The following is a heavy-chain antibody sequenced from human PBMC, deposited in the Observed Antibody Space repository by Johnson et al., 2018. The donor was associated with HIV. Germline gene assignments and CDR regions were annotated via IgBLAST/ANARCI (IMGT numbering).Heavy chain of an antibody. CDR2: IKQDRSEK. CDR1: SLTFSSYG. CDR3: ARDPDVTPGAFDI. J-gene: IGHJ3*02. Sequence: VQPVESGGGVVQPGRSLRLSCAASSLTFSSYGMHWVRQAPGTALERVANIKQDRSEKYYVDSVKGRFTISRDNAKNSLYLQMNSLRAEDTAVYYCARDPDVTPGAFDIWGQGTMVTVSS. V-gene: IGHV3-7*03. D-gene: IGHD2-15*01.